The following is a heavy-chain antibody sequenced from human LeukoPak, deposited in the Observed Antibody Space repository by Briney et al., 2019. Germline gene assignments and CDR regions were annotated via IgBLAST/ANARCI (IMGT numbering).Heavy chain of an antibody. J-gene: IGHJ4*02. CDR1: GFTFSSYA. D-gene: IGHD4-11*01. V-gene: IGHV3-23*01. Sequence: SGGSLRLSCAASGFTFSSYAMSWVRRAPGKGLEWVSAISGSGGSTYYADSVKGRFTISRDNSKNTLYLQMNSLRAEDTAVYYCAKATVTSYYFDYWGQGTLVTVSS. CDR2: ISGSGGST. CDR3: AKATVTSYYFDY.